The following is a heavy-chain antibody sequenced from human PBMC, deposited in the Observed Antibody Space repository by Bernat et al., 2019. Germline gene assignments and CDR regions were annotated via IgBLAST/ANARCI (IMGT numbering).Heavy chain of an antibody. J-gene: IGHJ6*02. CDR2: INPNSGGT. CDR1: GYTFTGYY. CDR3: ARAYYGSGSQDPLVPYYGMDV. Sequence: QVQLVQSGAEVKKPGASVKVSCKASGYTFTGYYMHWVRQAPGQGLEWMGWINPNSGGTNYAQKFQGWVTMTRDTSISTAYMELSRLRSDDTAVYYCARAYYGSGSQDPLVPYYGMDVWGQGTTVTVSS. D-gene: IGHD3-10*01. V-gene: IGHV1-2*04.